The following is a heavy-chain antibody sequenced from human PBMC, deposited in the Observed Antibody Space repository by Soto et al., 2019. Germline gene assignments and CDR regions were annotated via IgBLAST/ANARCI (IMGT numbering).Heavy chain of an antibody. D-gene: IGHD3-10*01. V-gene: IGHV3-11*06. CDR3: ARDGQTYGQGDY. J-gene: IGHJ4*02. CDR2: ISSSISYT. Sequence: QVQLVESGGGLVKPGGSLTLSCAASGFSLSDYSMSWIRQAPGKGLEWVSYISSSISYTHYADSVKGRFTASRDNAKNSVFLHLNSLRAEDTSVYHCARDGQTYGQGDYWGQGTLVTVS. CDR1: GFSLSDYS.